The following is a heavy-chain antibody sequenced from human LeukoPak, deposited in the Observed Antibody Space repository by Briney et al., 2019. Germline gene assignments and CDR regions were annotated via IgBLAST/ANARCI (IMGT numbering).Heavy chain of an antibody. Sequence: GGSLRLSCAASGFTVSSNYMSWVRQAPGKGLEWVSVIYSGGSTYYADSVKGRFTISRDNSKNTLYLQMNSLRAEDTAVYYCARTMVRGVIRYYYYMDVWGEGTTVTVSS. V-gene: IGHV3-66*02. CDR1: GFTVSSNY. D-gene: IGHD3-10*01. J-gene: IGHJ6*03. CDR2: IYSGGST. CDR3: ARTMVRGVIRYYYYMDV.